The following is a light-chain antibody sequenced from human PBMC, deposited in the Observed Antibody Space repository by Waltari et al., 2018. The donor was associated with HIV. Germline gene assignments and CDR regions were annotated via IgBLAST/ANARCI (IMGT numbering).Light chain of an antibody. Sequence: EIVVTPSPGTLSLSPGAKATLTYRASQSVNNNYLAWYQYKPGHAPRLLIYGASSRATGIPDRFSGSGSGTEFTLTISRLEPEDSAVYYCQQYGGSPITFGQGTRLEIK. CDR2: GAS. J-gene: IGKJ5*01. CDR1: QSVNNNY. V-gene: IGKV3-20*01. CDR3: QQYGGSPIT.